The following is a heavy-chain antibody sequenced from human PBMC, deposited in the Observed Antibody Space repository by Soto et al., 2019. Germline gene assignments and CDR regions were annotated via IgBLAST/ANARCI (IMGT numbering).Heavy chain of an antibody. D-gene: IGHD6-19*01. V-gene: IGHV5-51*01. J-gene: IGHJ3*02. CDR3: ATATEAAGMNYAFDI. CDR2: IYPGDSET. Sequence: GESLKISCKGSGYSFPSYWIGWVRQMPGKGLECMGIIYPGDSETRYRPSFQGQVTISADKSISTAYLQWSSLKASDTAMYYCATATEAAGMNYAFDIWGQGTMVTVSS. CDR1: GYSFPSYW.